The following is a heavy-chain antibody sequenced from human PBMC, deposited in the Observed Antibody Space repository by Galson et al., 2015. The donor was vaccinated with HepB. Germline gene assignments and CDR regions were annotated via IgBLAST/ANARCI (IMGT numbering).Heavy chain of an antibody. J-gene: IGHJ6*02. D-gene: IGHD6-13*01. CDR3: ARDRQQLGTSFYYGMDV. V-gene: IGHV3-48*02. CDR2: ITSSGETT. Sequence: SLRLSCAASGFTFYTYSMNWVRQAPGKGLEWLSYITSSGETTYYADSVKGRFTVSRDNAEKSLYLQMNSLRDEDTAVYYCARDRQQLGTSFYYGMDVWGQGTTVTVSS. CDR1: GFTFYTYS.